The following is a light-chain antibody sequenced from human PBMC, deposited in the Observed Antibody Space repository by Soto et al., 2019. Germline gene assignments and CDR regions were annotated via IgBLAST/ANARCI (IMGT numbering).Light chain of an antibody. CDR3: QQYGSSPWT. V-gene: IGKV3-20*01. Sequence: VMTNSPATLSVSPGERATLSCRASQTVSRNLAWYQQRPGQAPRLLIYGASSGATGIPDRFSGSGSGTDFTLTISRLEPEDFAVYYCQQYGSSPWTFGQGTKVDI. J-gene: IGKJ1*01. CDR2: GAS. CDR1: QTVSRN.